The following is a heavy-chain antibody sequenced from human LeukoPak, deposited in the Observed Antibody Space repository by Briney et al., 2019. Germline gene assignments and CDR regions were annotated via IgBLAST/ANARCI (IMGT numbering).Heavy chain of an antibody. J-gene: IGHJ5*02. Sequence: PSETLSLTCTVSGGSISSSTSYWGWIRQPPGKGLEWIGSFYYSGSTYYNPSLKSRVTISVDTSKNQFSLKLSSVTAADTAVYYCARDAGYCTNGVCYPYWFDPWGQGTLVTVSS. CDR2: FYYSGST. CDR1: GGSISSSTSY. V-gene: IGHV4-39*07. CDR3: ARDAGYCTNGVCYPYWFDP. D-gene: IGHD2-8*01.